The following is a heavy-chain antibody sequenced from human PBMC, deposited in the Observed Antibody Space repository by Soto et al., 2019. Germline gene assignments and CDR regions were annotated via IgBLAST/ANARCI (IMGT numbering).Heavy chain of an antibody. Sequence: QVQLVQSGAEGKKPGASVRVSCKASGYTFSTYALHWVRQAPGQRLEWMGWINAGNGNTEYSQTFQGRVTFTSDTSASTAYMELSSLRSEDTAVFYCASRSCGSGNFYWGQGTLVTVSS. CDR3: ASRSCGSGNFY. D-gene: IGHD3-10*01. CDR1: GYTFSTYA. CDR2: INAGNGNT. J-gene: IGHJ4*02. V-gene: IGHV1-3*01.